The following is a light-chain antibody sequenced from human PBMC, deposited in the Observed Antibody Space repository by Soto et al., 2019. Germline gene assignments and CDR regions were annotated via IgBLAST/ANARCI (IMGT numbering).Light chain of an antibody. Sequence: DIQMTQSPSAMSASVGARVTITCRASQGTNDNLAWFQQKPWQVPERLIYGAFSLQRVFPSRFSGSGSGTDFTLTISSLQPEDFATVYCLQHNTCPWTFGPGTQV. V-gene: IGKV1-17*03. CDR3: LQHNTCPWT. J-gene: IGKJ1*01. CDR2: GAF. CDR1: QGTNDN.